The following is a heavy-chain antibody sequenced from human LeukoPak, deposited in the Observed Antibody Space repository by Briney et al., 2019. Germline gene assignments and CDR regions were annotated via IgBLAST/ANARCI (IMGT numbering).Heavy chain of an antibody. CDR1: GFTFSSYA. Sequence: GGSLRLSCAASGFTFSSYAMSWVRQAPGKGLEWVSAISGSGGSTYYADSVKGRFTISRDNSKNTLYLQMNSLRAEDTAVYYCAKAHDTTRIAAAGIGYWGQGTLVTVSS. CDR3: AKAHDTTRIAAAGIGY. J-gene: IGHJ4*02. V-gene: IGHV3-23*01. CDR2: ISGSGGST. D-gene: IGHD6-13*01.